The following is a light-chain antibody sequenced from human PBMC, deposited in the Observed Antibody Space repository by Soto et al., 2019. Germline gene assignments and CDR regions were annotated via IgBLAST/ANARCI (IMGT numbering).Light chain of an antibody. CDR1: QDISNY. CDR2: EAS. CDR3: QQYDNLLLT. V-gene: IGKV1-33*01. J-gene: IGKJ4*01. Sequence: DIQMTQSPSSLSASVGDRVTITCQASQDISNYLNWYQQKPGKAPKLLIYEASNLETGVRSRFSGSGSGTDFTFTISSLQPEDIATYYCQQYDNLLLTFGGGTKVEIK.